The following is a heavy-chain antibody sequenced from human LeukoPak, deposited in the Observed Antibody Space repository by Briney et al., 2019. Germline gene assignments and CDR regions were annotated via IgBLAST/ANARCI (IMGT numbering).Heavy chain of an antibody. V-gene: IGHV3-30*03. CDR3: ARRGGDSGFDY. CDR2: ISYDGSNK. Sequence: PGGSLRLSCAASGFTFSSYGMHWVRQAPGKGLEWVAVISYDGSNKYYGDSVKGRFIISRDNSKNTLYLQMNSLRPEDTALYYCARRGGDSGFDYWGQGALVTVSS. D-gene: IGHD3-10*01. J-gene: IGHJ4*02. CDR1: GFTFSSYG.